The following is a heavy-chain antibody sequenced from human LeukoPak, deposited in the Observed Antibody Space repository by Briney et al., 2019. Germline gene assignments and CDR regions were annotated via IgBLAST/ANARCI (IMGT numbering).Heavy chain of an antibody. CDR3: AKASSGWSPPDY. D-gene: IGHD6-19*01. V-gene: IGHV3-23*01. CDR1: GFTFSSYA. Sequence: GRSLRLSCAASGFTFSSYAMSWVRQAPGKGLEWVSAISGSGGSTYYADSVKGRFTISRDNSKNTLYLLMNSLRAEDTAVYYCAKASSGWSPPDYWGQGTLVTVSS. CDR2: ISGSGGST. J-gene: IGHJ4*02.